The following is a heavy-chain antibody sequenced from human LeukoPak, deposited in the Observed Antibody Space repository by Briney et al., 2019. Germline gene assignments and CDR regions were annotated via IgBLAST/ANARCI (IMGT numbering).Heavy chain of an antibody. CDR2: ISTTSDYI. D-gene: IGHD1-26*01. CDR1: GFSFSNYD. V-gene: IGHV3-21*01. Sequence: GGSLRLSCAASGFSFSNYDMSWVRQAPGKGLEWVSSISTTSDYIYYAGSVKGRFTVSRNNAKNSLFLQMNSLRAEDTAVYYCARGVGVTIRTSNFDYWGQGTLVTASS. CDR3: ARGVGVTIRTSNFDY. J-gene: IGHJ4*02.